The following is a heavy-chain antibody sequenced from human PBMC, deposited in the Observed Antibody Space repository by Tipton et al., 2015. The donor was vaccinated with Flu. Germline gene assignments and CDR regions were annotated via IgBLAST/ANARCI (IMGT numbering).Heavy chain of an antibody. CDR2: INQDGSQK. Sequence: SLRLSCAASGFTLNNYWVTWVRQAPGKGLEWVANINQDGSQKYYVDSVKGRFTISRDNAKNSVYLQMNSLRVEDTAIYYCARAIAAAGGYWGQGTLVTVSS. CDR1: GFTLNNYW. V-gene: IGHV3-7*04. CDR3: ARAIAAAGGY. J-gene: IGHJ4*02. D-gene: IGHD6-13*01.